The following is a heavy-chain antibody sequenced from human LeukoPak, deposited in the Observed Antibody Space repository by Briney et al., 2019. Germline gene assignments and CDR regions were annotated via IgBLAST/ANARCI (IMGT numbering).Heavy chain of an antibody. CDR2: IYHSGST. V-gene: IGHV4-30-2*01. Sequence: SQTLSLTCTVSGGSISSGGYYWSWIRQPPGKGLEWIGYIYHSGSTYYNPSLKSRVTISVDRSKNQFSLKLSSVTAADTAVYYCARNDLSGRTFDYWGQGTLVTVSS. CDR1: GGSISSGGYY. CDR3: ARNDLSGRTFDY. D-gene: IGHD1-1*01. J-gene: IGHJ4*02.